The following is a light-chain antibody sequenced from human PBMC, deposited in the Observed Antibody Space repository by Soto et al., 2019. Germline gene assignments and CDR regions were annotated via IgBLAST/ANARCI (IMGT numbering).Light chain of an antibody. J-gene: IGKJ4*01. CDR3: QQYNNWLRT. Sequence: EIVMTQSPATRSVSPGEIATLSCRASQSVSSNLAWYQQKPGQAPRLLIYGASTRATGIPARFSGSGSVTEFTLTISSLQSEDFAVYYCQQYNNWLRTFGGGTQVEIK. V-gene: IGKV3-15*01. CDR2: GAS. CDR1: QSVSSN.